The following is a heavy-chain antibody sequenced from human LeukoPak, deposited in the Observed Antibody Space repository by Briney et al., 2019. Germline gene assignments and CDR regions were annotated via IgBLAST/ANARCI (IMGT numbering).Heavy chain of an antibody. D-gene: IGHD3-22*01. CDR3: ARSDSSGFGAFDI. CDR1: GGSFSGYY. Sequence: SETLSLTCAVYGGSFSGYYWSWIRQPPGRGLEWIGEINHSGSTNYNPSLKSRVTISVDTSKNQFSLKLSSVTAADTALYYCARSDSSGFGAFDIWGQGTMVTVSS. CDR2: INHSGST. V-gene: IGHV4-34*01. J-gene: IGHJ3*02.